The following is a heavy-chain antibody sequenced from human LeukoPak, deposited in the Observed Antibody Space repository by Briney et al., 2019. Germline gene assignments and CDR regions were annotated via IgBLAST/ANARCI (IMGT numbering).Heavy chain of an antibody. CDR3: AKEAPDYGDYPYYFDY. CDR2: ISGSGGST. J-gene: IGHJ4*02. CDR1: GFTFSSYA. D-gene: IGHD4-17*01. V-gene: IGHV3-23*01. Sequence: GGSLRLSCAASGFTFSSYAMSWVRQAPGKGLEWVSAISGSGGSTYYADSVKGRFTISRDNSKNTLYLQMNSLRAEDTAVYYCAKEAPDYGDYPYYFDYWGQGTLVTASS.